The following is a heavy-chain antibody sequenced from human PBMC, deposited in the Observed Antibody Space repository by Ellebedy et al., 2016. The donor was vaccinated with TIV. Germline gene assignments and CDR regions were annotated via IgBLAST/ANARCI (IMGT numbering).Heavy chain of an antibody. D-gene: IGHD1-26*01. CDR3: ARLLRGTYYGGFDY. CDR2: IFMSGRT. V-gene: IGHV4-4*07. J-gene: IGHJ4*02. CDR1: DSSISPYY. Sequence: MPSETLSLTCTVSDSSISPYYWSWIRQPAGKGLEWVGRIFMSGRTNHNPSLKGRVTMSLDTSRNQISLKLKSVTAADTAVYYCARLLRGTYYGGFDYWGQGTPVTVSS.